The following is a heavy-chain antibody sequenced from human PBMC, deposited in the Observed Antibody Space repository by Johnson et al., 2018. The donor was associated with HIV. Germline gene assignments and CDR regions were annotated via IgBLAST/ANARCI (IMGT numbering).Heavy chain of an antibody. CDR1: GFTFSSYW. CDR3: AKDSTESDAFDI. Sequence: VQLVESGGGVVQPGGSLRLSCAASGFTFSSYWMHWVRQAPGKGLVWVSRINSDGSSTSYADSVKGRFTISRDNAKNTLYLQMNSLRAEDTAVYYCAKDSTESDAFDIWGQGTMVTVSS. CDR2: INSDGSST. D-gene: IGHD4-11*01. J-gene: IGHJ3*02. V-gene: IGHV3-74*01.